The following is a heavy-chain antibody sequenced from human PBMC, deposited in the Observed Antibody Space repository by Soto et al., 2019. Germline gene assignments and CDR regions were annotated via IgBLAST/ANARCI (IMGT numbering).Heavy chain of an antibody. Sequence: PGGSLRLSCAASGFTFSSYAMSWVRQAPGKGLVWVSVIWHDGSNTYYADSVKGRFSISRDIAKNTLYLQMTSLRAEDAAIYYCGRTFRDGLLGLDPWGQGTLVTVSS. D-gene: IGHD3-16*01. CDR2: IWHDGSNT. CDR3: GRTFRDGLLGLDP. V-gene: IGHV3-33*08. CDR1: GFTFSSYA. J-gene: IGHJ5*02.